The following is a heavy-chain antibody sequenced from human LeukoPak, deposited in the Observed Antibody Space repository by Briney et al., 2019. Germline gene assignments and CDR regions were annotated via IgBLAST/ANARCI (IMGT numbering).Heavy chain of an antibody. Sequence: SETLSLTCTVSGGSISSGDYYWSWSRQPPGKGLEWIGYIYYSGSTYYNPSLKSRVTISVDTSKNQFSLKLSSVTAADTAVYYCAREDCSSTSCYIGRDEGGLYFDYWGQGTLVTVSS. D-gene: IGHD2-2*02. V-gene: IGHV4-30-4*08. CDR3: AREDCSSTSCYIGRDEGGLYFDY. J-gene: IGHJ4*02. CDR2: IYYSGST. CDR1: GGSISSGDYY.